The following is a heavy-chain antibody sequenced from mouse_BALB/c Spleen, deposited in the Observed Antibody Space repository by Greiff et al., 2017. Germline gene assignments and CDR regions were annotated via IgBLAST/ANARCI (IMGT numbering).Heavy chain of an antibody. CDR2: IDPANGNT. J-gene: IGHJ4*01. CDR1: GFNIKDTY. Sequence: EVQLQQSGAELVKPGASVKLSCTASGFNIKDTYMHWVKQRPEQGLEWIGRIDPANGNTKYDPKFQGKATITADTSSNTAYLQLSSLTSEDTAVYYCASLLWYAMDYWGQGTSVTVSS. D-gene: IGHD2-1*01. CDR3: ASLLWYAMDY. V-gene: IGHV14-3*02.